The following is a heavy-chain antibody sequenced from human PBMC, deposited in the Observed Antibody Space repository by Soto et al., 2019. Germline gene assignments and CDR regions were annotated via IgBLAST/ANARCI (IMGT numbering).Heavy chain of an antibody. CDR3: AKDATYSGILYYFDY. CDR1: GFTFSSYG. V-gene: IGHV3-30*18. J-gene: IGHJ4*02. Sequence: GGSLRLSCAASGFTFSSYGMHWVRQAPGKGLEWVAVISYDGSNKYYADSVKGRFTISRDNSKNTLYLQMNSLRAEDTAVYYCAKDATYSGILYYFDYWGQGTLVTVSS. D-gene: IGHD1-26*01. CDR2: ISYDGSNK.